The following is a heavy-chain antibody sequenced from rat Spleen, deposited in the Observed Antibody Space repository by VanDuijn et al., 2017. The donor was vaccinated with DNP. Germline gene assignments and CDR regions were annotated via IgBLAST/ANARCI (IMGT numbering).Heavy chain of an antibody. Sequence: QVQLKESGPGLVQPSQTLSLTCTVSGLSLTSSSVNWIRQPPGKGLEWIGAIWSGGSTDYNSALKSRLSISRDTSKSQVFLKMNSLQTEDTAIYYCAKGPNYGGWSDYLDYWGQGVMVTVSS. CDR2: IWSGGST. CDR1: GLSLTSSS. V-gene: IGHV2-47*01. D-gene: IGHD1-11*01. J-gene: IGHJ2*01. CDR3: AKGPNYGGWSDYLDY.